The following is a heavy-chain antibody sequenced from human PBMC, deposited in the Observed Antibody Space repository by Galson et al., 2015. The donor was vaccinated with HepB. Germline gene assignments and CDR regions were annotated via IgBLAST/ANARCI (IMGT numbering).Heavy chain of an antibody. CDR1: GFTFSNAW. Sequence: SLRLSCAASGFTFSNAWMSWVRQAPGKGLEWVGRIKSKTDGGTTDYAAPVKGRFTISRDDSKNTLYLQMNSLKTEDTAVYYCTTGGDDSSGYYNDYWGQGTLVTVSS. CDR3: TTGGDDSSGYYNDY. V-gene: IGHV3-15*01. J-gene: IGHJ4*02. CDR2: IKSKTDGGTT. D-gene: IGHD3-22*01.